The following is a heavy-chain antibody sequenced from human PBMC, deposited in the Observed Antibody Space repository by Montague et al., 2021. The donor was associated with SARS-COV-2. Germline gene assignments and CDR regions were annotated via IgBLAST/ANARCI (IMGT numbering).Heavy chain of an antibody. CDR3: ARVSISYYPDDAYYGMDV. CDR1: GYSISSGDY. V-gene: IGHV4-38-2*02. D-gene: IGHD1-26*01. Sequence: SETLSLTCTVSGYSISSGDYWGWIRQPPGRGLEWIGRIYHNGNTYYNPSLKSRVTISVDTSKNQFSLKLRSVTAADTAVYYCARVSISYYPDDAYYGMDVWGQGTTVTVSS. CDR2: IYHNGNT. J-gene: IGHJ6*02.